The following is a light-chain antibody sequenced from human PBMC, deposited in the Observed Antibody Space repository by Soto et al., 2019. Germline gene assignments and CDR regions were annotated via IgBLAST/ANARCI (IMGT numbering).Light chain of an antibody. V-gene: IGLV2-8*01. CDR2: EVN. J-gene: IGLJ1*01. CDR1: SSDVGGYNY. CDR3: SSFSSSSTPDV. Sequence: QSALTQPPSASGSPGQSVAISCTGTSSDVGGYNYVSWYQQHPGKAPKLMIYEVNKRPSGVPDRFSGSKSGNTASLTVSGLQAEDEADYYCSSFSSSSTPDVFGTGTKLTVL.